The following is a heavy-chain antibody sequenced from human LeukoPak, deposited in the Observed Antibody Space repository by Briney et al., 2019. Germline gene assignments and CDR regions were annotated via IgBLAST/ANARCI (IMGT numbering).Heavy chain of an antibody. D-gene: IGHD3-3*01. CDR1: GGSICSSRYF. V-gene: IGHV4-39*01. CDR2: IYYSGST. J-gene: IGHJ4*02. Sequence: SETLSLTYTVSGGSICSSRYFWGSIRQPPGKGLGWNGSIYYSGSTYYNPSLKSQVTISVDTSKHKFSLKLSSVTAADTAGYYCARAPLIGPYDFWSGYYRDYWGQGTLVTVSS. CDR3: ARAPLIGPYDFWSGYYRDY.